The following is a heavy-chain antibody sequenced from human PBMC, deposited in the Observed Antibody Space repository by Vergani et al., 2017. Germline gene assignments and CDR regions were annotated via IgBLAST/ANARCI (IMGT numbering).Heavy chain of an antibody. CDR3: ARLYGRDNSGSKYFDY. Sequence: EVQLVQSGAEVKKPGESLKISCQIPGYSFTNYWIGWVRQMPGKGLEWMGIIHPADSDTRYSPSFQGQVTISVDKSISTAYLQRSSLRASDSAMYYCARLYGRDNSGSKYFDYWGQGTLVTVSA. CDR1: GYSFTNYW. V-gene: IGHV5-51*01. CDR2: IHPADSDT. D-gene: IGHD1-26*01. J-gene: IGHJ4*02.